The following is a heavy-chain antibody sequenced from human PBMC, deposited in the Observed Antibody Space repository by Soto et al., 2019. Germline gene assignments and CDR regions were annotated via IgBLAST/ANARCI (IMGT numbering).Heavy chain of an antibody. CDR1: GYTFTNYD. CDR3: ARKYYDILTGYSYYYGMDV. CDR2: MNPNSGNT. Sequence: GASVKVSCKASGYTFTNYDINWVRQATGQGLEWMGWMNPNSGNTGYAQKFQGRVTMTRNTSISTAYMELSSLRSEDTAVYYCARKYYDILTGYSYYYGMDVWGQGTTVTVSS. J-gene: IGHJ6*02. D-gene: IGHD3-9*01. V-gene: IGHV1-8*01.